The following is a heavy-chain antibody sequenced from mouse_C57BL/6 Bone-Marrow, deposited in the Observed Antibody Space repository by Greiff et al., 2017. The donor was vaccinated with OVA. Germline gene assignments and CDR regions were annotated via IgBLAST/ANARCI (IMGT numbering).Heavy chain of an antibody. V-gene: IGHV5-17*01. CDR2: ISSGSSTI. D-gene: IGHD1-1*01. CDR3: AIKDYYCGSIFDY. CDR1: GFTFSDYG. J-gene: IGHJ2*01. Sequence: EVMLVESGGGLVKPGGSLKLSCAASGFTFSDYGMHWVRQAPEKGLEWVAYISSGSSTIYYADTVKGRFPISRDNAKNTLFLQMTSLRSEDTAMCSRAIKDYYCGSIFDYWGQGTTLTVSS.